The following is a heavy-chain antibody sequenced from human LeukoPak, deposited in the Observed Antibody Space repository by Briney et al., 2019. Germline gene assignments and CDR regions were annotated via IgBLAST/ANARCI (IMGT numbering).Heavy chain of an antibody. D-gene: IGHD1-14*01. CDR3: STHHKGY. CDR1: GFTFNNAW. Sequence: GGSLRLSCAASGFTFNNAWMNWVRQAPGKGLEWVGRIKSKTGGGTTDYAAPVKGRFTISRDDSKNTLYMQMNSLKTEDTAVYYCSTHHKGYWGQGTLVTVSS. J-gene: IGHJ4*02. V-gene: IGHV3-15*01. CDR2: IKSKTGGGTT.